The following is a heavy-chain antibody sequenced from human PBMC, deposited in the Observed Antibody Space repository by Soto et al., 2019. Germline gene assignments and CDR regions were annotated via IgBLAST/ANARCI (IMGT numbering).Heavy chain of an antibody. Sequence: ASVKVSCKASGYTFSNYGISWVRQAPGQGLEWMGWISAYNGNTKYAQKLQGRVTMTTDTSTSTAYMELRSLRSDDTAVYYCARKSERQWLVPGRAAFDIWGQGTMVTVSS. D-gene: IGHD6-19*01. J-gene: IGHJ3*02. CDR2: ISAYNGNT. V-gene: IGHV1-18*01. CDR1: GYTFSNYG. CDR3: ARKSERQWLVPGRAAFDI.